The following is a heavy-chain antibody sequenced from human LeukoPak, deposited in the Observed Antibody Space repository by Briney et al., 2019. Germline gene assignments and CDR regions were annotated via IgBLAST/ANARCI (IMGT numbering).Heavy chain of an antibody. CDR3: ARGGCSGGSCYEAAFDI. CDR1: GGSISSYY. V-gene: IGHV4-59*01. CDR2: IYYSGST. D-gene: IGHD2-15*01. J-gene: IGHJ3*02. Sequence: SETLSLTCTVSGGSISSYYWSWIRQPPGKGLEWIGYIYYSGSTNYNPSPKSRVTISVDTSKNQFSLKLSSVTAADTAVYYCARGGCSGGSCYEAAFDIWGQGTMVTVSS.